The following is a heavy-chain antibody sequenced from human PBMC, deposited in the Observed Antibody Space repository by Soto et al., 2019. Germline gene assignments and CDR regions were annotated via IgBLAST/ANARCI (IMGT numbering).Heavy chain of an antibody. V-gene: IGHV4-31*03. Sequence: SETLSLTCTVSGGSISSGGYYWSWIRQHPGKGLEWIGYIYYSGSTYYNPSLKSRVTISVDTSKNQFSLKLSSVTAADTAVYYCASVVRGVIRKDYYYYYGMDVWGQGTTVTVSS. CDR2: IYYSGST. CDR3: ASVVRGVIRKDYYYYYGMDV. D-gene: IGHD3-10*01. J-gene: IGHJ6*02. CDR1: GGSISSGGYY.